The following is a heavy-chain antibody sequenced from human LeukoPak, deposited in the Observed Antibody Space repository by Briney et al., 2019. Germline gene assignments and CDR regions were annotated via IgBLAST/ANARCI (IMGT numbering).Heavy chain of an antibody. CDR2: ISSSSSTI. CDR1: GFTFSSYS. V-gene: IGHV3-48*01. D-gene: IGHD2/OR15-2a*01. J-gene: IGHJ4*02. Sequence: TGGSLGLSCAASGFTFSSYSMNWVRQAPGKGLEWVSYISSSSSTIYYADSVKGRFTISRDNAKNSLYLQMNSLRAEDTAVYYCARGGRILSDYWGQGTLVTVSS. CDR3: ARGGRILSDY.